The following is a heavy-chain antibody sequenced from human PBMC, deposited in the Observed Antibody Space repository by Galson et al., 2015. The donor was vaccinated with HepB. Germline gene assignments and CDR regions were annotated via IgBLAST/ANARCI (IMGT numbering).Heavy chain of an antibody. CDR1: GFTFSSYG. J-gene: IGHJ4*02. V-gene: IGHV3-30*18. CDR3: AKDPYSSSWYLGGYFDY. D-gene: IGHD6-13*01. Sequence: SLRLSCAASGFTFSSYGMHWVRQAPGKGLEWVAVISYDGSNKYYADSVKGRFTISRDNSKNTLYLQMNSLRAEDTAVYYCAKDPYSSSWYLGGYFDYWGQGTLVTVSS. CDR2: ISYDGSNK.